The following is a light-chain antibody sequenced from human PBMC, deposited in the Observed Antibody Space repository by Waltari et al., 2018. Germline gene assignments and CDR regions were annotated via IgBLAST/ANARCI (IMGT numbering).Light chain of an antibody. CDR1: QSIRSGS. CDR3: QQYGTSPWT. CDR2: GAS. Sequence: EIVLTQSPGTLSLSPGERATLSCRASQSIRSGSLAWFQQKPGQAPRLPIYGASSRATGIPDRFSGSGSGTDFTLTISRLEPEDFAVYYCQQYGTSPWTFGQGTKVEIK. J-gene: IGKJ1*01. V-gene: IGKV3-20*01.